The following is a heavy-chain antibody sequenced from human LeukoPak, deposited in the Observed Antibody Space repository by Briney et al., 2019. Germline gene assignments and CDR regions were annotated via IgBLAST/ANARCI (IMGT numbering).Heavy chain of an antibody. D-gene: IGHD6-13*01. Sequence: SETLSLTCTVSGGSISSYYWSWIRQPPGKGLEWIGYIYYSGSTNYNPSLKSRVTISVDTSKNQFSLKLNSVTAADTAVYYCARSWQQLAHDAIDIWGQGTMVTVSS. J-gene: IGHJ3*02. CDR2: IYYSGST. CDR3: ARSWQQLAHDAIDI. V-gene: IGHV4-59*01. CDR1: GGSISSYY.